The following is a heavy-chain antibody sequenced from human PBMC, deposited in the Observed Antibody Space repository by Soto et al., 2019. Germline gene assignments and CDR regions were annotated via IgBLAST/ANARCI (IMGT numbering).Heavy chain of an antibody. J-gene: IGHJ4*02. CDR3: ARVYGSAAGDY. CDR1: GGSISSGGYS. V-gene: IGHV4-61*08. Sequence: SETLSLTCAVSGGSISSGGYSWSWIRQPPGKGLEWIGYIYYSGSTNYNPSLKSRVTISVDTSKNQFSLKLSSVTAADTAVYYCARVYGSAAGDYWGQGTLVTVSS. CDR2: IYYSGST. D-gene: IGHD6-13*01.